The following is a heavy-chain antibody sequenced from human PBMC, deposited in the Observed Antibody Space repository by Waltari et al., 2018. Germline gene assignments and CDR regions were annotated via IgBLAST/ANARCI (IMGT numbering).Heavy chain of an antibody. CDR2: VHHSGNT. CDR1: GGSISTYY. Sequence: QVQLQESGPGLVKPSETLSLICTVSGGSISTYYWRWIRQPPGKGLEWIGYVHHSGNTNYNPSLKSRLTISVNTSKNQFSLKLTSVTAADTAMYYCARGEYSGTYYGWFAPWGQGTLVTVSS. V-gene: IGHV4-59*01. CDR3: ARGEYSGTYYGWFAP. D-gene: IGHD1-26*01. J-gene: IGHJ5*02.